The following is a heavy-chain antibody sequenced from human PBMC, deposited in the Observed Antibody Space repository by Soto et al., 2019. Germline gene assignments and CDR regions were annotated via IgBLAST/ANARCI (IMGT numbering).Heavy chain of an antibody. CDR2: ISSSGSII. D-gene: IGHD2-21*02. V-gene: IGHV3-48*01. J-gene: IGHJ4*01. CDR3: AGGCGGDYFRSEY. CDR1: GFTFSTYS. Sequence: EVQLVASGGDLVQPGGSLRLSCAASGFTFSTYSMNWVRQAPGKGLEWVSYISSSGSIIYYANSVKGRFTISRDKGEDTLYLQMKTLRAEDTAVSYCAGGCGGDYFRSEYWGHRTLLTVSS.